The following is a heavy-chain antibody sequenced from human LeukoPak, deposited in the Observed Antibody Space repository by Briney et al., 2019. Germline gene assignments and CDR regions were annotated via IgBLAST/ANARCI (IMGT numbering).Heavy chain of an antibody. J-gene: IGHJ4*02. CDR2: IYPDDSDV. D-gene: IGHD3-10*02. CDR3: ARRRGSLYSFDY. CDR1: GYTFNTKR. Sequence: GESLKISCKGSGYTFNTKRIAWVRQKPGKGLEWMGVIYPDDSDVRYNPSFESLVTISADKTSSAVSLHWSSLRASDSAMYYCARRRGSLYSFDYWGQGTLVTGSS. V-gene: IGHV5-51*01.